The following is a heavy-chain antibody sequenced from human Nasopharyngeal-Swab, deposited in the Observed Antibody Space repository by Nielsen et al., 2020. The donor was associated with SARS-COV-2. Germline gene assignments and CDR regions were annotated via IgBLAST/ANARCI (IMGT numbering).Heavy chain of an antibody. CDR3: ARDLAVLVVYALYYYGMDV. D-gene: IGHD2-8*02. Sequence: ASVKVSCKASGYIFTSSYMHWVRQAPGQGLEWMGLINPSGGSTSYAQKFEGRVTMTRDTSTSTVYMELSSLRSEDKAVYYCARDLAVLVVYALYYYGMDVWGQGTTVTVSS. V-gene: IGHV1-46*01. J-gene: IGHJ6*02. CDR2: INPSGGST. CDR1: GYIFTSSY.